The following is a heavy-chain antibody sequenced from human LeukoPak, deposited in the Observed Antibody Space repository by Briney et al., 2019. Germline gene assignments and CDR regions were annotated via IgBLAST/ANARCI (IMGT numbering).Heavy chain of an antibody. CDR1: GFTFSSYA. J-gene: IGHJ6*02. D-gene: IGHD4-17*01. Sequence: GGSLRLSCAASGFTFSSYAMSWVRQAPGKGLKWVSAISGSGGSTYYADSVKGRFTISRDNSKNTLYLQMNSLRAEDTAVYYCASDFYGDYESYYYGMDVWGQGTTVTVSS. CDR2: ISGSGGST. CDR3: ASDFYGDYESYYYGMDV. V-gene: IGHV3-23*01.